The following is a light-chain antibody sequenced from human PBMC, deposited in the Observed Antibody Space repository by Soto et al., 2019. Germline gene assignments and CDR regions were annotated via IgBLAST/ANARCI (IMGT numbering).Light chain of an antibody. CDR2: GAS. V-gene: IGKV3-15*01. CDR3: QEYYNWRRST. J-gene: IGKJ4*01. CDR1: QSVVSK. Sequence: EIVMTQSPAILSVSPGERATLSCRASQSVVSKLAWYQQKPGQAPRLLIYGASTRATGIPARFSGSGSGTEFTLTISSLQSEDSAFYYCQEYYNWRRSTFGGGTKVDIK.